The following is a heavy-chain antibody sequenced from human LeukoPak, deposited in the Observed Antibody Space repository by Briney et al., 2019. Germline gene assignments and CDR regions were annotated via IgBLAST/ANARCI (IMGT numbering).Heavy chain of an antibody. CDR1: GYTFTNYG. Sequence: GASVKVSCKAYGYTFTNYGISWVRQAPGQGLEWMGWISAYSGYTHYAQKIQGRVTVTTEASTSTAYMELRSLTSYDTAVYYCARDAVSTTTAGGIDYWRQGTLVTVSS. CDR2: ISAYSGYT. V-gene: IGHV1-18*01. CDR3: ARDAVSTTTAGGIDY. J-gene: IGHJ4*02. D-gene: IGHD5/OR15-5a*01.